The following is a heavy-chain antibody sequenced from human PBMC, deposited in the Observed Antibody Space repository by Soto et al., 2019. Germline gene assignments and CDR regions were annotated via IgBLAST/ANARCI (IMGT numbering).Heavy chain of an antibody. CDR3: ARWNGYGDL. CDR2: MSIGGEKT. D-gene: IGHD1-1*01. J-gene: IGHJ4*02. Sequence: EVQVFESGGGLVQPGGSLRLSCAASGFSFSDYSTAWVRQTPEKGLEWVSGMSIGGEKTFYIDSVKGRFIVSRDSSRDTVYFQMNRLRVEDTAVYYCARWNGYGDLWGQGTLVTVSS. CDR1: GFSFSDYS. V-gene: IGHV3-23*01.